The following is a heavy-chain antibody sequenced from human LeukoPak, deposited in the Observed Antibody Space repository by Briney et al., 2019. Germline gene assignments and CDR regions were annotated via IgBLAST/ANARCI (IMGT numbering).Heavy chain of an antibody. V-gene: IGHV3-23*01. CDR1: GFIFSDYA. D-gene: IGHD2-15*01. CDR2: ISGSGGST. CDR3: AKENVVVAAAVPDY. J-gene: IGHJ4*02. Sequence: GGSLRLSCAASGFIFSDYAMSWVRQAPGKGLEWVSVISGSGGSTYYADSVKGRFTISRDNSKNTLYPQMSSLRAEDTAVYYCAKENVVVAAAVPDYWGQGPWSPSPQ.